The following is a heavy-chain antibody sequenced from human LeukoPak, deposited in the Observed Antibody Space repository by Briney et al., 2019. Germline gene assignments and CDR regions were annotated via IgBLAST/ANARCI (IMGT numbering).Heavy chain of an antibody. Sequence: GGSLLLSCAVSGFTLDTYAIHWGRQAPGEGLGWMATIWYDGSKKEYADSVKGRYTVSRDNSKNTLDMQMNSLRAEDTAVYYCERGYCTGNNCRPYYYYGMDVWGQGTTVTVSS. J-gene: IGHJ6*02. V-gene: IGHV3-33*01. CDR1: GFTLDTYA. D-gene: IGHD2-8*02. CDR3: ERGYCTGNNCRPYYYYGMDV. CDR2: IWYDGSKK.